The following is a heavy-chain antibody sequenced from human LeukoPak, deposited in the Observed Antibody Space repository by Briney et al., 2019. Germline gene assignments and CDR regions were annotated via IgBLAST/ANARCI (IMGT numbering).Heavy chain of an antibody. D-gene: IGHD6-13*01. CDR1: GYSFTGFY. J-gene: IGHJ5*02. Sequence: ASVKVSCKASGYSFTGFYMHWVRQAPGQGLEWMGWINPNNGGTNYAQKFQGRVTVTRDTSISTAYMELSRLKSDDTAVYYRARGYSSSWYEVSGWFDPWGQGTLVTVSS. CDR3: ARGYSSSWYEVSGWFDP. V-gene: IGHV1-2*02. CDR2: INPNNGGT.